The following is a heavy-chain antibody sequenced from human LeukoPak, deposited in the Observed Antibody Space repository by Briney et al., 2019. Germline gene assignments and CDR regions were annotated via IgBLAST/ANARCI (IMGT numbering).Heavy chain of an antibody. V-gene: IGHV4-34*01. CDR2: INHSGST. D-gene: IGHD3-22*01. CDR3: AGLAALWLSLDY. Sequence: SETLSLTCAVYGGSFSGYYWSWIRQPPGKGLEWIGEINHSGSTNYNPSLKSRVTISVDTSKNQFSLNLSSVTAADTAVYYCAGLAALWLSLDYWGQGTLVTVSS. CDR1: GGSFSGYY. J-gene: IGHJ4*02.